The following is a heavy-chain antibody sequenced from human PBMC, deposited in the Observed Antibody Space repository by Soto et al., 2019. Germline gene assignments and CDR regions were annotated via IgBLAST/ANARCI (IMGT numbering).Heavy chain of an antibody. CDR2: ISGSGGST. D-gene: IGHD3-22*01. V-gene: IGHV3-23*01. Sequence: PGGSLRLSCAASGFTFSSYAMSWVRQAPGKGLEWVSAISGSGGSTYYAYSVKGRFTISRDNSKNTLYLQMNSLRAGDTAVYYCAKDAPRYYYDSSGYYYSLGGQGTLVTVSS. CDR1: GFTFSSYA. CDR3: AKDAPRYYYDSSGYYYSL. J-gene: IGHJ4*02.